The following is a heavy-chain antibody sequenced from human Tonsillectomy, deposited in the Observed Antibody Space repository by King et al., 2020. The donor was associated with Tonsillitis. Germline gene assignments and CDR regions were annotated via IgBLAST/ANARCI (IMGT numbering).Heavy chain of an antibody. J-gene: IGHJ6*03. CDR1: GFTFSSHW. V-gene: IGHV3-7*03. CDR3: ARAVVPAAMPHYYYYYMDV. CDR2: IKQEGSEK. D-gene: IGHD2-2*01. Sequence: VQLVESGGGLVQPGGSLRLSCAASGFTFSSHWMSWVRQAPGKGLEWVANIKQEGSEKYYVDSVKGRFTISSDNAKNSLSLQMKSLRAEDTAVYYCARAVVPAAMPHYYYYYMDVWGKGTTVTVSS.